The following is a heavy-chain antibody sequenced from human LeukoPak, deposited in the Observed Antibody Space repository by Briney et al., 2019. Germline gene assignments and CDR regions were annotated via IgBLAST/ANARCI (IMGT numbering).Heavy chain of an antibody. Sequence: TGGSLRLSCAASGFTVSSSYMSWVRQAPGKGLEWVSVIYSGGSTYYADSVEGRFTISRDNSKNSLYLQMNSLRAEDTAIYYCARGRGSSSWYFDYWAREPWSPSPQ. V-gene: IGHV3-53*01. CDR2: IYSGGST. CDR3: ARGRGSSSWYFDY. CDR1: GFTVSSSY. D-gene: IGHD6-13*01. J-gene: IGHJ4*02.